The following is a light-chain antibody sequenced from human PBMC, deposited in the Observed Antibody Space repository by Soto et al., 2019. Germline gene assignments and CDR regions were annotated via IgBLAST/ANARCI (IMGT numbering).Light chain of an antibody. J-gene: IGKJ1*01. CDR1: QSVSSN. V-gene: IGKV3-15*01. CDR3: QQYNNWPRT. Sequence: EIVMTQSPATLSVSPGERATLSCSSSQSVSSNLAWYQQKPGQAPRLLIYGASTRATGIPARFSGSGSGTEFTLTISSLQSEDFAVYYCQQYNNWPRTLGQGTKVDI. CDR2: GAS.